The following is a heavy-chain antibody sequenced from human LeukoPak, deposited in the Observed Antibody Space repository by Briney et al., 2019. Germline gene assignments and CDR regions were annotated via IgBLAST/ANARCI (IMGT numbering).Heavy chain of an antibody. CDR1: GFAFSSYW. Sequence: GGSLRLSCAASGFAFSSYWMSWVRQAPGKGLEWVANIKRDGSEKYYVDSVKGRFTISRDNAKNSLYLQMNSLRAEEAAVYYCARGYGDSIHFDYWGQGTLVTVSS. CDR2: IKRDGSEK. D-gene: IGHD4-17*01. CDR3: ARGYGDSIHFDY. J-gene: IGHJ4*02. V-gene: IGHV3-7*04.